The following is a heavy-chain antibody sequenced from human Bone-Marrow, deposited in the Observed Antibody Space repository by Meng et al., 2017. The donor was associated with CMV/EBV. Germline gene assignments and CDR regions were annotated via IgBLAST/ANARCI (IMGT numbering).Heavy chain of an antibody. Sequence: ISSGEYYWSWIRQPPGKGLEWIGYIYYSGSTYYNPSLKSRVTISVDTSKNQFSLKLSSVTAADTAVYYCARDVLSGGVYPADAFDIWGQGTMVTVSS. V-gene: IGHV4-30-4*01. J-gene: IGHJ3*02. CDR2: IYYSGST. D-gene: IGHD3-16*01. CDR1: ISSGEYY. CDR3: ARDVLSGGVYPADAFDI.